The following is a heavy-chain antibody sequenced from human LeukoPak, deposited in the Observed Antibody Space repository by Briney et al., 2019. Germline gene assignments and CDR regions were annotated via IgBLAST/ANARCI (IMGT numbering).Heavy chain of an antibody. J-gene: IGHJ4*02. CDR1: GYTFTGYG. Sequence: ASVKVSCKASGYTFTGYGISWVRQAPGQGLEWMGWISGYNGNTNYAQKFQGRITMTTDTSTSIAYMEMRSLRSDDTAVYYCARASESGWRGFDNWGQGTLVTVSS. V-gene: IGHV1-18*01. CDR3: ARASESGWRGFDN. CDR2: ISGYNGNT. D-gene: IGHD6-19*01.